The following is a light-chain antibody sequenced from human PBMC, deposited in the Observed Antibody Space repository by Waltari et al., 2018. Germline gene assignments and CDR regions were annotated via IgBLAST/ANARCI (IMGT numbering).Light chain of an antibody. V-gene: IGKV1-5*03. Sequence: ITCRASLMFINWLAWYQQNPGKAPKVLIYKASTLESGVPSRFSGSGSGTEFTLTISSLQPDDFATYYCQQYRNLWTFGQGTKVEIK. CDR2: KAS. CDR1: LMFINW. CDR3: QQYRNLWT. J-gene: IGKJ1*01.